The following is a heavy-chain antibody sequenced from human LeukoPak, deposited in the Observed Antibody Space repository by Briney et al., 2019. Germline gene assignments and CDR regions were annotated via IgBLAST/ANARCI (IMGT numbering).Heavy chain of an antibody. J-gene: IGHJ4*02. CDR1: GYTFTGYY. CDR2: INPNSGGT. D-gene: IGHD3-22*01. CDR3: ARWGGYYDSSGTFDY. V-gene: IGHV1-2*02. Sequence: WASVKVSCKASGYTFTGYYMHWVRQAPGQGLEWMGWINPNSGGTNYAQKFQGRVTMTRDTSISTAYMELSRLRSDDTAVYYCARWGGYYDSSGTFDYWGQGTLVTVSS.